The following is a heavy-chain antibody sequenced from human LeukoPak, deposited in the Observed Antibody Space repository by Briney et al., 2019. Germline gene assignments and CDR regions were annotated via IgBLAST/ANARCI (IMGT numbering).Heavy chain of an antibody. J-gene: IGHJ4*02. D-gene: IGHD1-26*01. V-gene: IGHV3-49*04. CDR1: GFAFSNYA. Sequence: PGGSLRLSCAASGFAFSNYAMTWVRQAPGQGLEWVGFIRSKALYGTREYAASVEGRFTISRDDSKGIAYLQMNALKIEDTAVYYCARDSVNYYAPDYWGQGTLVTVSS. CDR2: IRSKALYGTR. CDR3: ARDSVNYYAPDY.